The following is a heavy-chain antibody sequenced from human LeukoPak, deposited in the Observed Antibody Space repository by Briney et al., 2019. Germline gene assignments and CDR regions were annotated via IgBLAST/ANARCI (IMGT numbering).Heavy chain of an antibody. J-gene: IGHJ4*02. D-gene: IGHD2-2*01. Sequence: GRFTISRDNARDSAYLQMDNLRAEDTAVYYCARTSGTKLFRYWGQGTLVTVSS. CDR3: ARTSGTKLFRY. V-gene: IGHV3-11*06.